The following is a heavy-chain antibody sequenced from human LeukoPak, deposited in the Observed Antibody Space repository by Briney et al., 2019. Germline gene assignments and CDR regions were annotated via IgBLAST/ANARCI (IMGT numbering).Heavy chain of an antibody. CDR1: GYTFTSYG. J-gene: IGHJ5*02. D-gene: IGHD1-1*01. CDR2: ISAYNGNT. Sequence: ASVKVSCKASGYTFTSYGISWVRPAPGQGLEWMGWISAYNGNTNYAQKLQGRVTMTTDTSTSTAYMELRSLRSDDTAVYYCARGKNNNWFNWFDPWGQGTLVTVSS. CDR3: ARGKNNNWFNWFDP. V-gene: IGHV1-18*01.